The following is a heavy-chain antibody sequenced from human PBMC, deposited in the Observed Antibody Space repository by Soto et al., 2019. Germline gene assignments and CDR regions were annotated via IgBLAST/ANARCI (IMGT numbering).Heavy chain of an antibody. CDR2: ISGSGGST. V-gene: IGHV3-23*01. CDR1: GFTCSSYA. Sequence: EVQRLESGGGLVQPGGSLRLSCAASGFTCSSYAMSWVRQAPGKGLEWVSAISGSGGSTYYADSVKGRFTIARDNSKNTLYRQMNSLRAEDTAVYYCAIDRENNWNYVDFDYWGQGTLVTVSS. CDR3: AIDRENNWNYVDFDY. J-gene: IGHJ4*02. D-gene: IGHD1-7*01.